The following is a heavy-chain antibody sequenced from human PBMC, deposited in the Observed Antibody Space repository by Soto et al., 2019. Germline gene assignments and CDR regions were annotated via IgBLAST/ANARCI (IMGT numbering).Heavy chain of an antibody. CDR2: ISAHNGNT. V-gene: IGHV1-18*01. D-gene: IGHD3-10*01. CDR1: GYTFTSYG. J-gene: IGHJ1*01. Sequence: QVHLVQSGAEVKKPGASVKVSCKASGYTFTSYGITWVRQAPGQGLEWMGWISAHNGNTDYAQKLQGRVIVTRDTSTSTACMELRRLRSDDTAVYYWARGGYGDSWGPGALVTVSS. CDR3: ARGGYGDS.